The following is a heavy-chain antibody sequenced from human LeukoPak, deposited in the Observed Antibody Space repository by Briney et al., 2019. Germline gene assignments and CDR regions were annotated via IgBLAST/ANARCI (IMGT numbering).Heavy chain of an antibody. D-gene: IGHD2-2*01. J-gene: IGHJ3*02. CDR1: GGSFSGYY. V-gene: IGHV4-34*01. CDR3: ARGRGCSSTSCYDAFDI. Sequence: PSETLSLTCAVYGGSFSGYYWSWIRQPPGKGLEWIGEINHSGSTNYNPSLKSRVTISVDTSKNQFSLKLSSVTAADTAVYYCARGRGCSSTSCYDAFDIWGQGTIVTVSS. CDR2: INHSGST.